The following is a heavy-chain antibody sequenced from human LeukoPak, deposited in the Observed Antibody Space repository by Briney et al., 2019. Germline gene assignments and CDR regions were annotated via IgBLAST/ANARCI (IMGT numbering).Heavy chain of an antibody. CDR3: ARGNAPLPFDY. V-gene: IGHV3-21*01. Sequence: PGGSLRLSCAASGFTFSSYSMHWVRQAPGEGLEWVSSISSGDGGYIYYADSEKGRFTISRDNAKNSLYLQMNSLRAEDTAVYYCARGNAPLPFDYWGQGTLVTVSS. D-gene: IGHD2-2*01. J-gene: IGHJ4*02. CDR1: GFTFSSYS. CDR2: ISSGDGGYI.